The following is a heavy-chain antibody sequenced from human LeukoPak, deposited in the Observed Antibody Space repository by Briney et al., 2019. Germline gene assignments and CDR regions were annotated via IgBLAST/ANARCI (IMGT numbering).Heavy chain of an antibody. D-gene: IGHD3-10*01. J-gene: IGHJ5*02. V-gene: IGHV4-59*01. CDR1: GGSISSYY. Sequence: SETLSLTCTVSGGSISSYYWSWIRQPPGKGLEWIGYIYYSGSTNYNPSLKSRVTISVDTSKNQFSLKLSSVTAADTAVYYCARELGAVTMLRGVMGDWFDPWGQGTLVTVSS. CDR2: IYYSGST. CDR3: ARELGAVTMLRGVMGDWFDP.